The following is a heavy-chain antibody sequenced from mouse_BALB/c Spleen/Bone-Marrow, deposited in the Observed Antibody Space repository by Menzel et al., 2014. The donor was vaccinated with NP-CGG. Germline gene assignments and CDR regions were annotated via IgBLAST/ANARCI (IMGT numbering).Heavy chain of an antibody. D-gene: IGHD2-14*01. Sequence: EVQLQQSGPNLVKPSQSISLTCTVTGYSITSGYSWQWIRQFPGNKLEWMGYIHYSGSTNYNPSLKSRISITRDTSKNQFFLQLNSLTTEDTATYYRARWRYDPYAMDYWGQGTSVSVSS. CDR3: ARWRYDPYAMDY. CDR1: GYSITSGYS. V-gene: IGHV3-1*02. CDR2: IHYSGST. J-gene: IGHJ4*01.